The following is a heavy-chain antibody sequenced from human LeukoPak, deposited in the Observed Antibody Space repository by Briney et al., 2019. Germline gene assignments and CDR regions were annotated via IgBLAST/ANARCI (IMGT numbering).Heavy chain of an antibody. CDR3: AKGFMIRGVIYFDY. D-gene: IGHD3-10*01. J-gene: IGHJ4*02. V-gene: IGHV3-23*01. CDR1: GFTFSSYG. CDR2: ISGSGDNT. Sequence: GGSLRLSCAASGFTFSSYGMSWVRQAPGKGLEWVSAISGSGDNTYYADSVKGRFTIPRDNSKNTLYLQMNSLRAEDTAVYYCAKGFMIRGVIYFDYWGQGTLVTVSS.